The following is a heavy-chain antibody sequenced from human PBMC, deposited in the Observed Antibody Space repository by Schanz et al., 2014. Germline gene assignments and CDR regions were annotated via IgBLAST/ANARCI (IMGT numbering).Heavy chain of an antibody. CDR1: GYTFTSYG. CDR3: ARGYGDSPTDF. CDR2: ITAYNGDT. D-gene: IGHD4-17*01. V-gene: IGHV1-18*01. Sequence: QVQLVQSGAEVKKPGASVKVSCKASGYTFTSYGINWVRQAPGQGLEWMGWITAYNGDTNYALKLQGRVTMTTDTSTGTAYMELRSLRSEDTAVYYCARGYGDSPTDFWGQGTLVTVSS. J-gene: IGHJ4*02.